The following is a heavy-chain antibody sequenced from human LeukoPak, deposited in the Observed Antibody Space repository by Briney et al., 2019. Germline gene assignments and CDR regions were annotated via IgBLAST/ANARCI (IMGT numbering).Heavy chain of an antibody. V-gene: IGHV1-8*01. J-gene: IGHJ4*02. Sequence: ASVKVSCKASGYTFTSYDINWVRQATGQGLEWMGWMNPNSGNTGYAQKFQGRVTMTRNTSISTAYMELSSLRSEDTAVYYCARAGVGCSGGSCYSSGDWGQGTLVTVSS. CDR3: ARAGVGCSGGSCYSSGD. D-gene: IGHD2-15*01. CDR1: GYTFTSYD. CDR2: MNPNSGNT.